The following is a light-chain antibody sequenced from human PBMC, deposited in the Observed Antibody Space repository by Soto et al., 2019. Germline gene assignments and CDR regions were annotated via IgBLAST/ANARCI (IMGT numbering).Light chain of an antibody. CDR1: SSDVGGNKY. J-gene: IGLJ1*01. CDR3: SAFTGTTYV. CDR2: DVS. Sequence: QSVLTQPASVSGSPGQSITISCTGSSSDVGGNKYVSWYQQYPGKAPKLMICDVSNRPSGVSNRFSGSKSGNTASLTISGLQAEDGADYYRSAFTGTTYVFGTGTKVTVL. V-gene: IGLV2-14*01.